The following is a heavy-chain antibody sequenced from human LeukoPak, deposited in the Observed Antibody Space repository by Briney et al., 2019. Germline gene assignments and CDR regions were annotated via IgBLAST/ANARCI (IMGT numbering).Heavy chain of an antibody. CDR1: GGTFSSYA. CDR3: ARAYYYGSGTGYYYMDV. Sequence: GASVQVSCKASGGTFSSYAFCWVRQAPGQGLEWMGGIIPIFGTAYYAQRFQGRVMNTPEEPSRTPYIELSSLRAEDTAVYYCARAYYYGSGTGYYYMDVWRKGTTVSVSS. CDR2: IIPIFGTA. J-gene: IGHJ6*03. V-gene: IGHV1-69*13. D-gene: IGHD3-10*01.